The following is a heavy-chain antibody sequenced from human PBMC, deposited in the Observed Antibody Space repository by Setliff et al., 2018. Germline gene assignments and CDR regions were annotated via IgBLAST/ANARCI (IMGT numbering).Heavy chain of an antibody. J-gene: IGHJ4*02. Sequence: SETLSLTCAVSGYSISSGYYWGWIRQPPGKGLEWIGSIFHSGSTYYNPSLKSRVTISVDTSKNQFSLKLSSVTAADTAVYYCARGVAAAGPFDYWGQGTLVTVSS. CDR2: IFHSGST. D-gene: IGHD6-13*01. CDR1: GYSISSGYY. V-gene: IGHV4-38-2*01. CDR3: ARGVAAAGPFDY.